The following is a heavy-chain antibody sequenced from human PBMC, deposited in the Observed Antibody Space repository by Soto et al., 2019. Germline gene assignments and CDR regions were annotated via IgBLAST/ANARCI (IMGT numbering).Heavy chain of an antibody. J-gene: IGHJ3*02. V-gene: IGHV1-2*04. CDR3: ARGKDIVVVPAAIYAFDI. D-gene: IGHD2-2*01. CDR2: INPNSGGT. CDR1: GYTFTSYG. Sequence: ASVKVSCKASGYTFTSYGISWVRQAPGQGLEWMGWINPNSGGTNYAQKFQGWVTMTRDTSISTAYMELSRLRSDDTAVYYCARGKDIVVVPAAIYAFDIWGQGTMVTVSS.